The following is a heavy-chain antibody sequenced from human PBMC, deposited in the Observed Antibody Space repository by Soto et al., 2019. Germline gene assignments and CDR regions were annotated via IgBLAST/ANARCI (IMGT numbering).Heavy chain of an antibody. V-gene: IGHV4-59*08. Sequence: SETLSLTCTVSGGYISSYYWSWIRQPPGKGLEWIGYIYYSGSTNYNPSLKSRVTISVDTSKNQFSLKLSSVTAADTAVYYCARRQRYYYYYMDVWGKGTTVTVSS. CDR3: ARRQRYYYYYMDV. CDR1: GGYISSYY. J-gene: IGHJ6*03. CDR2: IYYSGST.